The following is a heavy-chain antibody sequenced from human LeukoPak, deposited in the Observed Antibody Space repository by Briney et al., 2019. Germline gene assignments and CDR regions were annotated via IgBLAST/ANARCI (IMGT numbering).Heavy chain of an antibody. CDR2: INVGNANT. Sequence: ASVKVSCKASGYTFTTYAIHWVRQAPGQRLEWMGWINVGNANTKYSQKLQGRVATTRDTSASTAYMELSTLRSEDTAVYYCARVPYYYDNNWFDPWGQGTLVTVSS. CDR3: ARVPYYYDNNWFDP. D-gene: IGHD3-22*01. CDR1: GYTFTTYA. V-gene: IGHV1-3*01. J-gene: IGHJ5*02.